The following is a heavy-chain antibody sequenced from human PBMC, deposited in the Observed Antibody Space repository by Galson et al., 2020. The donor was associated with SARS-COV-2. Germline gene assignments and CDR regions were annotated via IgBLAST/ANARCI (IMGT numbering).Heavy chain of an antibody. V-gene: IGHV4-39*01. D-gene: IGHD3-10*01. J-gene: IGHJ5*02. CDR2: IYYSGST. CDR1: GGSISSSSYY. Sequence: SQTLSLTCTVSGGSISSSSYYWGWIRQPPGKGLEWIGSIYYSGSTYYNPSLKSRVIISVDTSKNQLSLKLSSLTAADTAVYYCARQYGSGTYYNAGCFGPWGQGTLVTVSS. CDR3: ARQYGSGTYYNAGCFGP.